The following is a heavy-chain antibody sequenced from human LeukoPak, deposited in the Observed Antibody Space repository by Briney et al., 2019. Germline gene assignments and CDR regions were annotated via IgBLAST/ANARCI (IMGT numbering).Heavy chain of an antibody. J-gene: IGHJ4*02. CDR2: ISSTSSAI. CDR3: AGGLRANSWYGAY. V-gene: IGHV3-48*04. D-gene: IGHD6-13*01. Sequence: PGGSLRLSCAASGFTFSSYSMNWVRQAPGKGLEWLSYISSTSSAIYYADSLKGRFTISRDNAKNSLYLQMNSLRVEDTAVYYCAGGLRANSWYGAYWGQGTLVSVSS. CDR1: GFTFSSYS.